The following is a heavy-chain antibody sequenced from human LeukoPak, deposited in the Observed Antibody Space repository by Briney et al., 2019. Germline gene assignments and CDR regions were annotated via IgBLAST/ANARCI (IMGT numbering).Heavy chain of an antibody. Sequence: GGSLRLSCAASGFTFSSYAMHWVRQAPGKGLEWVAVISYDGSNKYYADSVKGRFTISRDNSKHTLYLQMNSLRAEDTAVYYCARNDYGDQDYFDYWGQGTLVTVSS. CDR2: ISYDGSNK. CDR3: ARNDYGDQDYFDY. CDR1: GFTFSSYA. J-gene: IGHJ4*02. D-gene: IGHD4-17*01. V-gene: IGHV3-30-3*01.